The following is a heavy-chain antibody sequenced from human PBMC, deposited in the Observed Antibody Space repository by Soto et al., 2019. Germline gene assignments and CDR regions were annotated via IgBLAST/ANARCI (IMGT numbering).Heavy chain of an antibody. D-gene: IGHD2-2*01. Sequence: ASVKVSCKASGYTFTSYAMHWVRQAPGQRLEWMGWINAGNGNTKYSQKFQGRVTITRETSASTAYMELSSLRSEDTAVYYCARDALGCSSTSCYPEVYFDYWGQGTLVTVSS. CDR1: GYTFTSYA. J-gene: IGHJ4*02. V-gene: IGHV1-3*01. CDR3: ARDALGCSSTSCYPEVYFDY. CDR2: INAGNGNT.